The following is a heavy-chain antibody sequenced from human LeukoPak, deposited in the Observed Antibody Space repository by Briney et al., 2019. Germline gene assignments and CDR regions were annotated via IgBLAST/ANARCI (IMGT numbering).Heavy chain of an antibody. D-gene: IGHD3-22*01. V-gene: IGHV3-11*01. CDR2: ISSSGSTI. J-gene: IGHJ4*02. CDR3: AKERRYYDGSQDFDY. Sequence: GGSLRLSCAASGFTFSDYYMSWIRQAPGKGLEWVSYISSSGSTIYYADSVKGRFTISRDNSKNALYLQMNRLRAEETAVYYCAKERRYYDGSQDFDYWGQGTLVTVSS. CDR1: GFTFSDYY.